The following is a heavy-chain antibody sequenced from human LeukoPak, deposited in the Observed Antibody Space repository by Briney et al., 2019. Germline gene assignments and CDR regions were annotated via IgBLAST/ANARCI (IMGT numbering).Heavy chain of an antibody. CDR1: GFTFSNAW. V-gene: IGHV3-15*07. CDR3: TTHPRQITTVTTYFY. Sequence: TGGSLRLSCAASGFTFSNAWMNWVRQAPGKGLEWVGRIKSRTDGGTADYAAPVKGRFTISRDDSKNTLYVQMNSLKTEDTAMYYCTTHPRQITTVTTYFYWGQGTLVTVSS. CDR2: IKSRTDGGTA. J-gene: IGHJ4*02. D-gene: IGHD4-17*01.